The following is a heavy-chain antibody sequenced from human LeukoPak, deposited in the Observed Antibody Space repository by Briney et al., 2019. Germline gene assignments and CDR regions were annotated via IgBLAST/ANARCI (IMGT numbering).Heavy chain of an antibody. CDR2: ISGSGRST. CDR3: AHLPRGSGSDY. V-gene: IGHV3-23*01. CDR1: GFTFSSYA. D-gene: IGHD3-22*01. Sequence: GGSLRLSCAASGFTFSSYAMSWVRQAPGKGLEWVSAISGSGRSTYYADSVKGRFTISRDNSKNTLYLQMNSLRAEDTAVYYCAHLPRGSGSDYWGQGTLVTVSS. J-gene: IGHJ4*02.